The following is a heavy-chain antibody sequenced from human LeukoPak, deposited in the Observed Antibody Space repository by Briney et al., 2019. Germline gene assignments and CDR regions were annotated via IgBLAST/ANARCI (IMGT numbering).Heavy chain of an antibody. J-gene: IGHJ6*02. CDR3: AREYCSSTSCYTVRPYYYYGMDV. Sequence: GASVKVSCKASGYTFTSYGISWVRQAPGQGLEWMGWISAYNGSTNYAQKLQGRVTMTTDTSTSTAYMELRSLRSDDTAVYYCAREYCSSTSCYTVRPYYYYGMDVWGQGTTVTVSS. CDR2: ISAYNGST. D-gene: IGHD2-2*01. CDR1: GYTFTSYG. V-gene: IGHV1-18*01.